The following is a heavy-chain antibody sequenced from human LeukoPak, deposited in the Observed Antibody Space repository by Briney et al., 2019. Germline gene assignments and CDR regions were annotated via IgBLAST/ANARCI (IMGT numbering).Heavy chain of an antibody. J-gene: IGHJ4*02. Sequence: GGSLRLSCVASAFTFNNYWMHWVRQAPGKGLEWVSAITGGGNIFYADSVKGRFTISRDNSKNTLDLQMNSLRAEDTAVYYCARHEPYNSGSHYDYWGQGTLVTVSS. V-gene: IGHV3-23*01. D-gene: IGHD3-10*01. CDR1: AFTFNNYW. CDR3: ARHEPYNSGSHYDY. CDR2: ITGGGNI.